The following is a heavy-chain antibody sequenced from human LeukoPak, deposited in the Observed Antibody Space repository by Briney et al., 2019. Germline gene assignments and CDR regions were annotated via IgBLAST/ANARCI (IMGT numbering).Heavy chain of an antibody. CDR1: GYTFTSYH. D-gene: IGHD3-22*01. CDR2: MNPNSGTT. V-gene: IGHV1-8*03. CDR3: AREDYCDSGSIDY. J-gene: IGHJ4*02. Sequence: ASVKVSCKASGYTFTSYHIHWVRQATGQGLEWMGWMNPNSGTTAYAQKFQGRVTITRNTSISTAYMELSSLRSEDTAVYYCAREDYCDSGSIDYWGQGSLVTVSS.